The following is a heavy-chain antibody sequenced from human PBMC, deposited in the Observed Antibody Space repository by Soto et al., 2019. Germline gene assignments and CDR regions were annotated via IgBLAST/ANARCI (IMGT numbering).Heavy chain of an antibody. CDR2: IYYSGST. Sequence: ETLSLTCTVSGGSSSSYYWSLIRQPPGKGLEWIGYIYYSGSTNYNPSLKSRVTISVDTSKNQFSLKLSSVTAADTAVYYCARGWGAALLFDPWGQGTLVTVSS. CDR3: ARGWGAALLFDP. D-gene: IGHD1-26*01. CDR1: GGSSSSYY. J-gene: IGHJ5*02. V-gene: IGHV4-59*01.